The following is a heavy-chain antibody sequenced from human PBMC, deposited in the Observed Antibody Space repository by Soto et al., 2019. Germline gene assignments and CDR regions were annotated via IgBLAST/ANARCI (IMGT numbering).Heavy chain of an antibody. CDR2: INTYNGAT. CDR3: ARYCSGGSCHKGVPDY. J-gene: IGHJ4*02. Sequence: SVKVSCKVSGYTLITYGISWVRQAPGQGLEWMGWINTYNGATNYAQNLQGRVTMTTDTSTNTAYMDLRSLRSDDTAVYYCARYCSGGSCHKGVPDYWGQGTLVTVSS. CDR1: GYTLITYG. V-gene: IGHV1-18*01. D-gene: IGHD2-15*01.